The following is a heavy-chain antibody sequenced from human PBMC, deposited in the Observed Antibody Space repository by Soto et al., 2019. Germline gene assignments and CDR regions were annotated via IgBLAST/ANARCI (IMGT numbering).Heavy chain of an antibody. J-gene: IGHJ6*02. CDR3: ARDLGVAVAPLYYYGMDV. V-gene: IGHV3-30-3*01. CDR1: GFTFSSYA. Sequence: GGSLRLSCAASGFTFSSYAMHWVRQAPGKGLEWVAVISYDGSNKYYADSVKGRFTISRDNSKNTLYLQMNSLGAEDTAVYYCARDLGVAVAPLYYYGMDVWGQGTTVTVSS. D-gene: IGHD6-19*01. CDR2: ISYDGSNK.